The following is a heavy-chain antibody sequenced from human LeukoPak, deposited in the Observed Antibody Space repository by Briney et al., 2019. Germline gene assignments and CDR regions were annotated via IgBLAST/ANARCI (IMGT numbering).Heavy chain of an antibody. Sequence: SETLSLTCTVSGGSISSYYWSWIRQPPGQGLEWIGYIYYSGSTNYNPSLKSRVTISVDTSKNRCSLKRSAVTAADTAVYYCARSPPEQWLVRVGAFDIWGQGTMVTVSS. J-gene: IGHJ3*02. CDR2: IYYSGST. CDR3: ARSPPEQWLVRVGAFDI. CDR1: GGSISSYY. D-gene: IGHD6-19*01. V-gene: IGHV4-59*01.